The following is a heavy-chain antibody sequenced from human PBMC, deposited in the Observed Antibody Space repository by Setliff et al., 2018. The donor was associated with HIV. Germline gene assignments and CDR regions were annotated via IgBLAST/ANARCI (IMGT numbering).Heavy chain of an antibody. D-gene: IGHD5-12*01. CDR3: ARVPVVSTMYYFDY. Sequence: PSETLSLTCTVSGGSISSLYWTWIRQAPGKGLEWIGYIYHSGRTNYNPSLKSRVAISVDTSKNQFSLTLTSVTAADTAVFYCARVPVVSTMYYFDYWGQGTLVTVSS. CDR2: IYHSGRT. J-gene: IGHJ4*02. V-gene: IGHV4-59*08. CDR1: GGSISSLY.